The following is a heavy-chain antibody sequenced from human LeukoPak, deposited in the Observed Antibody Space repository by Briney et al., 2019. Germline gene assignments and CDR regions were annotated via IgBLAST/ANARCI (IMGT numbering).Heavy chain of an antibody. CDR1: GFTFSSYW. Sequence: GGSLRLSCAASGFTFSSYWMSWVRQAPGKGLEWVANIKQDGSEKYYVDSVKGRFTISRDNAKNSLYLQMNSLRAEDTAVYYYARVADCSGGSCYSGVVYFDYWGQGTLVTVSS. J-gene: IGHJ4*02. CDR2: IKQDGSEK. D-gene: IGHD2-15*01. V-gene: IGHV3-7*01. CDR3: ARVADCSGGSCYSGVVYFDY.